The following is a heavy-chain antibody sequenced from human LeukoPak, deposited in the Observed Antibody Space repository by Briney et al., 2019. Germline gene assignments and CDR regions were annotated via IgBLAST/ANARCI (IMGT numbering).Heavy chain of an antibody. J-gene: IGHJ4*02. CDR2: FDPEDGET. CDR1: GNTLTELS. CDR3: ATVRYYDSSGPYYFDY. Sequence: GASVKVSCKVSGNTLTELSMHWVRQAPGKGLEWMGGFDPEDGETIYAQKFQGRVTMTEDTSTDTAYMELSSLRSEDTAVYYCATVRYYDSSGPYYFDYWGQGTLVTVSS. D-gene: IGHD3-22*01. V-gene: IGHV1-24*01.